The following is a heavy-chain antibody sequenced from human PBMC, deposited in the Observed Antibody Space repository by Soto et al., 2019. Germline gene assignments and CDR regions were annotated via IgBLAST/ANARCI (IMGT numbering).Heavy chain of an antibody. J-gene: IGHJ4*02. CDR2: ISYDGSNK. V-gene: IGHV3-30-3*01. CDR1: GFAFSSYA. Sequence: QVQLVESGGGVVQPGRSLRLSCAASGFAFSSYAMHWVRQAPGKGLEWVAVISYDGSNKYYADSVKSRFTISRDNSKNTLYLQMNSLRAEDTAVYYCARDLSGSGDWGQGTLVTVSS. CDR3: ARDLSGSGD. D-gene: IGHD3-10*01.